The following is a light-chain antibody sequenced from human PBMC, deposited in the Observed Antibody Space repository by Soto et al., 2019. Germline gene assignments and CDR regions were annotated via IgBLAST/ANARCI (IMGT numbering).Light chain of an antibody. CDR3: QQSYSTPPIT. V-gene: IGKV1-39*01. CDR1: QSISSY. Sequence: DIQMTQSPSSLSASVGDRVTITCRASQSISSYLNWYQQKPGKAPKLPIYAASSLQSGVPSKFSGSGSGTDFTLTISSLQPADFATYYCQQSYSTPPITFGQGTRLEIK. CDR2: AAS. J-gene: IGKJ5*01.